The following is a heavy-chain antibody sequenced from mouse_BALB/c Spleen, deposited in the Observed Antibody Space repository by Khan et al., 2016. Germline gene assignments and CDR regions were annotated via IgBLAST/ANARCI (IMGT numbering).Heavy chain of an antibody. Sequence: VQLQQSGAELVKPGASVKLSCTASGFNIKDTYMHWVKQRPEQGLEWIGRIDPANGNTKYDPKFQGKATIAVDTSSNTAYLQLSSLTSEDTAVSYCAREGDNYAMDYWGQGTSVTVSS. CDR2: IDPANGNT. D-gene: IGHD3-3*01. J-gene: IGHJ4*01. V-gene: IGHV14-3*02. CDR3: AREGDNYAMDY. CDR1: GFNIKDTY.